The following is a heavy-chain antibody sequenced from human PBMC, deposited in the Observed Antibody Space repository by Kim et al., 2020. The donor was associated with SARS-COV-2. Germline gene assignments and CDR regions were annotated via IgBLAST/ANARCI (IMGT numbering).Heavy chain of an antibody. CDR3: GSTPIVATILSIRPAPYYFDY. D-gene: IGHD5-12*01. J-gene: IGHJ4*02. V-gene: IGHV4-31*03. CDR2: IYYSGST. Sequence: SETLSLTCTVSGGSISSGGYYWSWLRQHPGKGLEWIGYIYYSGSTYYNPSLKSRVTISVDTSKNQFSLKLSSVTAADTAVYYCGSTPIVATILSIRPAPYYFDYWGQGTLVTVSS. CDR1: GGSISSGGYY.